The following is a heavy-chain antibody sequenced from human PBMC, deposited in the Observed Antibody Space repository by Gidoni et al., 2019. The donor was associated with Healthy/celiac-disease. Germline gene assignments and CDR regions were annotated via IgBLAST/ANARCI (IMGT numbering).Heavy chain of an antibody. D-gene: IGHD6-13*01. CDR3: ARLSALVFYGMDV. J-gene: IGHJ6*02. CDR1: GGSLSSGSYY. CDR2: TYTSGST. V-gene: IGHV4-61*02. Sequence: QVQLQESGPGLVKPSQTLSLTCTVPGGSLSSGSYYWSWIRQPAGKGLEWIGRTYTSGSTNYNPSLKSRVTISVDTSKNQFSLKLSSVTAADTAVYYCARLSALVFYGMDVWGQGTTVTVSS.